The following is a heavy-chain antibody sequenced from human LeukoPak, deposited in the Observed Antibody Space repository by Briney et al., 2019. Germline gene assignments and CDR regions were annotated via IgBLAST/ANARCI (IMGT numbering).Heavy chain of an antibody. D-gene: IGHD5-18*01. J-gene: IGHJ4*02. CDR2: IYYSGST. Sequence: SKTLSLTCTVSGGSISSYYWSWIRQPPGKGLEWIGYIYYSGSTNYNPSLKSRVTISVDTSKNQFSLKLSSVTAADTAVYYCARDARGYSYGLDCWGQGTLVTVSS. CDR1: GGSISSYY. V-gene: IGHV4-59*01. CDR3: ARDARGYSYGLDC.